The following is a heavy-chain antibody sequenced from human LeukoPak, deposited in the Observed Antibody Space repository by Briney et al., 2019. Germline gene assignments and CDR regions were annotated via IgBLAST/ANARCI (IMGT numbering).Heavy chain of an antibody. V-gene: IGHV3-73*01. J-gene: IGHJ2*01. D-gene: IGHD6-25*01. CDR1: GFTFSGSA. CDR2: VRSKDNGYAT. Sequence: GGSLRLSCPPSGFTFSGSAMHWVRQASGKGLEWAARVRSKDNGYATSYSASVRGRFTISRDDSKNMAYLQMDSLKTEDTAVYFCSRTSDAAWYFDLWGRGTLVTVSS. CDR3: SRTSDAAWYFDL.